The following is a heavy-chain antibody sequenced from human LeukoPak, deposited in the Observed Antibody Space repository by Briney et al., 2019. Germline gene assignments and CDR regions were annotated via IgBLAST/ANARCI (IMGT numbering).Heavy chain of an antibody. J-gene: IGHJ4*02. Sequence: RGSLRLSCAASGFTFSSYGMHWVRQAPGKGLEWVAVIWYDGSNKYYADSVKGRFTISRDNSKNTLYLQMNSLRAEDTAVYYCARDAYYYDSSGSFDYWGQGTLVTVSS. CDR1: GFTFSSYG. CDR3: ARDAYYYDSSGSFDY. CDR2: IWYDGSNK. V-gene: IGHV3-33*01. D-gene: IGHD3-22*01.